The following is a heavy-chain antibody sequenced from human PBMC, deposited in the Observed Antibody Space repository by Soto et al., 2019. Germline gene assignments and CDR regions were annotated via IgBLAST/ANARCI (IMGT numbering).Heavy chain of an antibody. CDR2: INHSGST. V-gene: IGHV4-34*01. D-gene: IGHD3-3*01. J-gene: IGHJ4*02. CDR3: ARGRQGRRFFDY. Sequence: PSETLSLTCAVYGGSFSGYYWSWIRQPPGKGLEWIGEINHSGSTNYNPSLKSRVTISVDTSKNQFSLKLSSVTAADTAVYYCARGRQGRRFFDYWGQGTLVTVSS. CDR1: GGSFSGYY.